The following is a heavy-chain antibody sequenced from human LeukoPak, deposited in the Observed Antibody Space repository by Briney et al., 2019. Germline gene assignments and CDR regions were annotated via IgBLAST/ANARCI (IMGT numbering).Heavy chain of an antibody. CDR1: GGSFSGYY. Sequence: SETLSLTCAVYGGSFSGYYWSWIRQPPGKGLEWIGEINHSGSTNYNPSLKSRVTISVDTSKNQFSLKLSSVTAADTAVYYCARLIAAAGTVFALAFDIWGQGTMVTVSS. CDR3: ARLIAAAGTVFALAFDI. J-gene: IGHJ3*02. V-gene: IGHV4-34*01. CDR2: INHSGST. D-gene: IGHD6-13*01.